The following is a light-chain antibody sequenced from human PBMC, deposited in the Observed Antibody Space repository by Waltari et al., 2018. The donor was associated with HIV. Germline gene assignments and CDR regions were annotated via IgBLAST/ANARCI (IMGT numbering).Light chain of an antibody. CDR2: DVT. Sequence: QSALTQPASVSGSPGQSITISCTGSSSDVGGYNFVSWYQQHPGKAPRVLIYDVTTRPSGVSDRFSGSRSGDTASLTSSGLQPEDEADYYCESYTSTSVWVFGGGTRLTVL. CDR1: SSDVGGYNF. CDR3: ESYTSTSVWV. V-gene: IGLV2-14*03. J-gene: IGLJ3*02.